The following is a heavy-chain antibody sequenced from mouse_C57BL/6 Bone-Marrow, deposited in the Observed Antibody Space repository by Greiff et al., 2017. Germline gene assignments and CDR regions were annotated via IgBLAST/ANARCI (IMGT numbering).Heavy chain of an antibody. Sequence: QVQLQQSGAELVRPGASVTLSCKASGYTFTDYEMHWVKQTPVHGLEWIGAIDPETGGTAYNQKFKGKAILTADKSSSTAYMELRGLTSEGSAVYYCTSSFLLWYSYWYFDVWGTGTTVTVSS. CDR3: TSSFLLWYSYWYFDV. J-gene: IGHJ1*03. CDR2: IDPETGGT. V-gene: IGHV1-15*01. CDR1: GYTFTDYE. D-gene: IGHD2-1*01.